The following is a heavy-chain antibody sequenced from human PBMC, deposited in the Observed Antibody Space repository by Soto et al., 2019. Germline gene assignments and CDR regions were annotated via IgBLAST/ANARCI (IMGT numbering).Heavy chain of an antibody. CDR1: GGSFSGYY. J-gene: IGHJ4*02. CDR3: ARGTTYYYGSGSYLDY. CDR2: INHSGST. V-gene: IGHV4-34*01. D-gene: IGHD3-10*01. Sequence: SETLSLTCAVYGGSFSGYYRSWIRQPPGKGLEWIGEINHSGSTNYNPSLKSRVTISVDTSKNQFSLKLSSVTAADTAVYYCARGTTYYYGSGSYLDYWGQGTLVTVSS.